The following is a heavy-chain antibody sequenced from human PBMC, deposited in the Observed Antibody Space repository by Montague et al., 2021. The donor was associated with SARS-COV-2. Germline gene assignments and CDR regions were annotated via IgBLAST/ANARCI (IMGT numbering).Heavy chain of an antibody. CDR3: ARGYDFWSGGYYYYYGMDV. D-gene: IGHD3-3*01. V-gene: IGHV3-21*01. CDR2: ISSSSSYI. Sequence: PLRLSCAASGFTFSSYSMNWVRQAPGKGLEWVSSISSSSSYIYYADSVKGRFTISRDNAKNSLYLQMNSLRAEDTAVYYCARGYDFWSGGYYYYYGMDVWGQGTTVTVSS. CDR1: GFTFSSYS. J-gene: IGHJ6*02.